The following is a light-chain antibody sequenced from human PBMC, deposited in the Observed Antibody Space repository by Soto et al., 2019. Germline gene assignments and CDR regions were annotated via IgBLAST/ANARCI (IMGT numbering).Light chain of an antibody. CDR1: RSIRNC. CDR2: GAS. V-gene: IGKV1-39*01. Sequence: DTQMAQSPFSLSAFVGDRVTITCRASRSIRNCLNWYQQKPGKAPNLLIYGASTVQRGVPSRFSGGGSGTDFTLTISSVQPDDSATYYCQQSFGTPPTFGPGTKV. J-gene: IGKJ3*01. CDR3: QQSFGTPPT.